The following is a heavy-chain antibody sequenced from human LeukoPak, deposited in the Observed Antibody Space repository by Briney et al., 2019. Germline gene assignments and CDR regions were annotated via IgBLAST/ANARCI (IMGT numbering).Heavy chain of an antibody. CDR3: ARSLVVPAAHRKIYFDH. D-gene: IGHD2-2*01. Sequence: ASVKVSCKASGGTFSSYAISWVRQAPGQGLEWMGWINPNSGGTNYAQKFQGRVTMTRDTSISTAYMELSRLRSDDTAVYYCARSLVVPAAHRKIYFDHWGQGTLVTVSS. CDR2: INPNSGGT. CDR1: GGTFSSYA. J-gene: IGHJ4*02. V-gene: IGHV1-2*02.